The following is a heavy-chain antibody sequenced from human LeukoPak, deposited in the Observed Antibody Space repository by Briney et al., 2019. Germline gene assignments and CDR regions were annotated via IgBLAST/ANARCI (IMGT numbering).Heavy chain of an antibody. CDR3: ARDHHHYDFWSGSTFDAFDI. J-gene: IGHJ3*02. V-gene: IGHV3-30*02. D-gene: IGHD3-3*01. CDR2: IRYDGSNK. CDR1: GFTFSSYG. Sequence: PGGSLRLSCAASGFTFSSYGMHWVRQAPGKGLEWVAFIRYDGSNKYYADSVKGRFTISRDNAKNSLYLQMNSLRAEDTAVYYCARDHHHYDFWSGSTFDAFDIWGQGTMVTVSS.